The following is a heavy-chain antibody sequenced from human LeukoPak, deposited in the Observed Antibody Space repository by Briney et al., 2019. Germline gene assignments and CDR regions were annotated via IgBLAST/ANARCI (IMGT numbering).Heavy chain of an antibody. CDR1: GGSISNNNYY. CDR3: AGQYCATSPTCYRDGYNYGAIDL. CDR2: LYHSGST. J-gene: IGHJ3*01. V-gene: IGHV4-39*07. D-gene: IGHD5-24*01. Sequence: KPSESLSLTCTVSGGSISNNNYYWGWIRQPPGKGLEWIGSLYHSGSTYYNPSLKSRVTISLGTSKYHFSLKLSSVTAADTAVYYCAGQYCATSPTCYRDGYNYGAIDLWGQGTMVTVSS.